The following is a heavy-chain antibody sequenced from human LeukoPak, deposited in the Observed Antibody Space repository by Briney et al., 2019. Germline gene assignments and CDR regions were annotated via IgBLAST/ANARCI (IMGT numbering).Heavy chain of an antibody. V-gene: IGHV4-39*07. J-gene: IGHJ4*02. CDR2: IYYSGNT. CDR1: GGSISSSSYY. D-gene: IGHD1-26*01. Sequence: SETLSLTCTVSGGSISSSSYYWGWIRQPPGKGLEWIGIIYYSGNTYYNPSLKSRVTITVDTSKNQFSLKLTSVTAADTAVYYCARGRWELLPFDYWGQGTLVTVSS. CDR3: ARGRWELLPFDY.